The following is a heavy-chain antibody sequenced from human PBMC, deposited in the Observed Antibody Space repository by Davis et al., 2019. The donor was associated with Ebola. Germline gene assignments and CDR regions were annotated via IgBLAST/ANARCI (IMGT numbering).Heavy chain of an antibody. Sequence: SGPTLAQLTQLLTLIWTFPGVPLSTSAVGVGWIRQPPGKALEWLVLIYWDDDKRYSPSLKSRLTITKDTSKNQVVLTMTNMDPVDTARYYCAHNNAAGTWFDPWGQGTLVTVSS. J-gene: IGHJ5*02. D-gene: IGHD2-8*01. CDR1: GVPLSTSAVG. V-gene: IGHV2-5*02. CDR3: AHNNAAGTWFDP. CDR2: IYWDDDK.